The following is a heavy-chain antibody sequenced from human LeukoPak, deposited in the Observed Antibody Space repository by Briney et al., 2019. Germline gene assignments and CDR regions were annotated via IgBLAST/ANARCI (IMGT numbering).Heavy chain of an antibody. D-gene: IGHD3-22*01. CDR1: GGSISSGSYY. CDR2: IYTSGST. V-gene: IGHV4-61*02. CDR3: ARVTTGGYYNC. J-gene: IGHJ4*02. Sequence: SQTLSLTCTVSGGSISSGSYYWSWIRQPAGKGLEWIGRIYTSGSTNYNPSLKSRVTISVDTAKNQFSLKLSSVTAADTAVYYCARVTTGGYYNCWGQGTLVTVSS.